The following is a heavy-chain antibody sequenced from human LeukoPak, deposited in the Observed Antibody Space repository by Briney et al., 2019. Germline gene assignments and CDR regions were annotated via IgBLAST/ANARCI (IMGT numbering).Heavy chain of an antibody. CDR1: GYTFTSYD. CDR3: ARRLGYCSDGSCYSLNY. J-gene: IGHJ4*02. V-gene: IGHV1-8*01. Sequence: GASVKVSCKASGYTFTSYDINWVRQATGQGLEWMGWMNPNSGNTGYAQKFQGRVTMTRNTSINTAYMELSSLTSEDTAVYYCARRLGYCSDGSCYSLNYWGQGTLVTVSS. D-gene: IGHD2-15*01. CDR2: MNPNSGNT.